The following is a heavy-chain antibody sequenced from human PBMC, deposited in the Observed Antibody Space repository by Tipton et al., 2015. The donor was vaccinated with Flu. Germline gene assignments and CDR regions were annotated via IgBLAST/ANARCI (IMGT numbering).Heavy chain of an antibody. J-gene: IGHJ4*02. CDR3: ARVWSSFVATASLDY. Sequence: TLSLTCTVSGGSISSVTYYWGWIRQPPGKGLEWIGSIRYGGSSYYTPSLKSRVTISLDMSKDQFSLKLASVTAADTAVYYCARVWSSFVATASLDYWGRGTLVTVSS. CDR1: GGSISSVTYY. D-gene: IGHD1-1*01. V-gene: IGHV4-39*07. CDR2: IRYGGSS.